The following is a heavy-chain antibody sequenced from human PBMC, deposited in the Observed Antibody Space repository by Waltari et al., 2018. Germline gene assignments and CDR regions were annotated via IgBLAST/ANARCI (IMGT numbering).Heavy chain of an antibody. Sequence: QVQLVQSGAEVQKPGSSVKVSCQASGGTFSIYTISGVRLAPGQGLEWMGRIIPSLGRANCAQRFQGRVTMTADKSTSTAYVELSSLRSEDTAVDYGAGCGYSYGPRVGGMDVWGQGTTVTVSS. CDR1: GGTFSIYT. CDR2: IIPSLGRA. D-gene: IGHD5-18*01. V-gene: IGHV1-69*02. J-gene: IGHJ6*02. CDR3: AGCGYSYGPRVGGMDV.